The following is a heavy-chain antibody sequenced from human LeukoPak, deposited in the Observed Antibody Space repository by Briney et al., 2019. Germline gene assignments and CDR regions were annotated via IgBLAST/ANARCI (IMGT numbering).Heavy chain of an antibody. V-gene: IGHV7-4-1*02. CDR1: GYTFTSYA. J-gene: IGHJ6*02. D-gene: IGHD2-21*02. CDR2: INTNTGNP. CDR3: ARSDCGGDCYSTYYYYGMDV. Sequence: ASVKVSCTASGYTFTSYAMNWVRQAPGQGLEWMGWINTNTGNPTYAQGFTGRFVFSLDTSVSTAYLQISSLKAEDTAVYYCARSDCGGDCYSTYYYYGMDVWGQGTTVTVSS.